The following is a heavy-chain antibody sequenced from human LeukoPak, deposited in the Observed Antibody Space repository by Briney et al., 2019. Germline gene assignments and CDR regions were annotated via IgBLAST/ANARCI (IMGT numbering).Heavy chain of an antibody. J-gene: IGHJ4*02. CDR2: VSSNGDNT. CDR1: GFTFSSYS. V-gene: IGHV3-64*01. Sequence: AGGSLRLSCAASGFTFSSYSMPWVRQAPGKGLEYVSAVSSNGDNTYYANSVKGRFTISRDNSKNTLYLQMASLRGEDTAVYYCARAPREGFSGSYHDYWGQGTLVTVSS. D-gene: IGHD1-26*01. CDR3: ARAPREGFSGSYHDY.